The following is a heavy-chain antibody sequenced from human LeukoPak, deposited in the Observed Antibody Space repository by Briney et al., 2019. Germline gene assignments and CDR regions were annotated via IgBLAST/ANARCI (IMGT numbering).Heavy chain of an antibody. J-gene: IGHJ4*02. CDR2: IWYDGSNK. CDR1: GFTFSSYG. V-gene: IGHV3-33*01. Sequence: PGGSLRLSCAASGFTFSSYGVHWVRQAPGKGLEWVAVIWYDGSNKYYADSVKGRFTISRDTSKNTLYLQMNSLRAEDTAVYYCARDYPYFDCWGQGTLVTVSS. CDR3: ARDYPYFDC.